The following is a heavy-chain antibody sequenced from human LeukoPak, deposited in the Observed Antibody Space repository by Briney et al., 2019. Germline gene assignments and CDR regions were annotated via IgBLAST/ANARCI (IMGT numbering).Heavy chain of an antibody. CDR1: GGSISSGGYY. CDR2: IYYSGST. J-gene: IGHJ3*02. CDR3: ARDLVTVTKGFDI. Sequence: SQTLSLTCTVSGGSISSGGYYWSWIRQHPGKGLEWIGYIYYSGSTNYNPSLKSRVTISIDTSKNQFSLKLTSVTAADTAVYYCARDLVTVTKGFDIWGQGTMVSVSS. D-gene: IGHD4-17*01. V-gene: IGHV4-31*03.